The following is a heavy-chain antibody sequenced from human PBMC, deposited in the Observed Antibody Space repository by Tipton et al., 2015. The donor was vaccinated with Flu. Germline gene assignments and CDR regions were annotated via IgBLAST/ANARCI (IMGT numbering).Heavy chain of an antibody. CDR3: ARRGIVVVRRSDAFDI. Sequence: TLSLTCTVSGGSISSSSYYWGWIRQPPGKGLEWIGSIYYSGSTYYNPSLKSRVTISVDTSKNQFSLKLSSVTAADTAVYYCARRGIVVVRRSDAFDIWGQGTMATVSS. J-gene: IGHJ3*02. V-gene: IGHV4-39*07. D-gene: IGHD3-22*01. CDR1: GGSISSSSYY. CDR2: IYYSGST.